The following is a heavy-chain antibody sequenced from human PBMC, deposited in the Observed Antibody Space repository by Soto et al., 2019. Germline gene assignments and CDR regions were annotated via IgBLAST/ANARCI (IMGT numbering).Heavy chain of an antibody. CDR1: GYSFPSYW. CDR2: IYPGDSDT. D-gene: IGHD6-6*01. J-gene: IGHJ6*02. V-gene: IGHV5-51*01. CDR3: ARHSSSRYYYYYYGMDV. Sequence: GESLKISCKGSGYSFPSYWIGWVRQMPGKCLEWMVIIYPGDSDTRYSPSFQGQVTISADKSISNAYLQWSSLKASDTAMYYCARHSSSRYYYYYYGMDVWGQGTTVTVSS.